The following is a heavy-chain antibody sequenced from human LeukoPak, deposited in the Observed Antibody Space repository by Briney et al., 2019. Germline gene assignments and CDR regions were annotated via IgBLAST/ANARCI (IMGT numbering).Heavy chain of an antibody. D-gene: IGHD6-19*01. CDR1: GFTVSSNY. CDR2: IYSGGST. CDR3: ASRYSSGWFAFDI. Sequence: GGSLRLSCAASGFTVSSNYMSWVRQAPGKGLEWVSVIYSGGSTYYADSVKGRFTISRDNSKNTRYLQMNSLRAEDTAVYYCASRYSSGWFAFDIWGQGTMVTVSS. J-gene: IGHJ3*02. V-gene: IGHV3-53*01.